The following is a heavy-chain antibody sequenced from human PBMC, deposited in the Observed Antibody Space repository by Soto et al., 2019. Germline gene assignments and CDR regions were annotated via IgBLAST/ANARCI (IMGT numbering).Heavy chain of an antibody. CDR2: IWNDGSYR. V-gene: IGHV3-33*01. D-gene: IGHD3-3*01. J-gene: IGHJ6*02. CDR3: ASRVFIPIAPSHYFNGMDV. Sequence: PGGSLRLSCEASGFLFSNYGMHWVRQAPGKGLEWVAVIWNDGSYRYYADSVKGRFTISRDNSKNTLYLQMSSLRAEDTALYYCASRVFIPIAPSHYFNGMDVWGQGTTVTVSS. CDR1: GFLFSNYG.